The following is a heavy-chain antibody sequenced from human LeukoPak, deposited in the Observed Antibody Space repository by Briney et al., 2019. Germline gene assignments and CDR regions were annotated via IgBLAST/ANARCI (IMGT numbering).Heavy chain of an antibody. D-gene: IGHD1-14*01. CDR1: GGSISSYY. Sequence: SETLSLTCTVSGGSISSYYWSWIRQPAGKGLEWIGRIYTSGSTNYNPSLKSRVTISVDKSKNQFSLKLSSVTAADTAVYYCARVVRPQPREVYYYYMDVWGKGTTVTVPS. CDR3: ARVVRPQPREVYYYYMDV. CDR2: IYTSGST. V-gene: IGHV4-4*07. J-gene: IGHJ6*03.